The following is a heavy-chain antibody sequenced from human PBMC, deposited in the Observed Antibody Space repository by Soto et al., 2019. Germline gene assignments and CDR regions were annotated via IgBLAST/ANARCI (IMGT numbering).Heavy chain of an antibody. CDR3: AVVGNYLGVDV. V-gene: IGHV1-46*01. D-gene: IGHD6-6*01. Sequence: QVQLVQSGAEVKKPGASVKVSCKASGYTFTSYYMHWVRLAPGQGLEWMGIINPDGGGTSYAQQFQGRVIMTRDTSTSTVYMEMSSLRSEDTAVYYCAVVGNYLGVDVWGQGTTVTVSS. J-gene: IGHJ6*02. CDR2: INPDGGGT. CDR1: GYTFTSYY.